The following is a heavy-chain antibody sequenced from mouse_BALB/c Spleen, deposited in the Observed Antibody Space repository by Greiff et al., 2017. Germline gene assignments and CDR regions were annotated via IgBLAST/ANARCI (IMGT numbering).Heavy chain of an antibody. D-gene: IGHD4-1*01. Sequence: VQLQQSGAELVKPGASVKLSCTASGFNIKDTYMHWVKQRPEQGLEWIGRIDPANGNTKYDPKFQGKATITADTSSNTAYLQLSSLTSEDTAVYYCARDWDVNAMDDWGQGTSVTVSS. J-gene: IGHJ4*01. CDR2: IDPANGNT. CDR3: ARDWDVNAMDD. V-gene: IGHV14-3*02. CDR1: GFNIKDTY.